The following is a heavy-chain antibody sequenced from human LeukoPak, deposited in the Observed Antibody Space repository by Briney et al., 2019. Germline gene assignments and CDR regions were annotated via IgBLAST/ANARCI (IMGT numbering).Heavy chain of an antibody. CDR3: ARHESIVATIKD. CDR1: NGSITNDY. J-gene: IGHJ4*02. D-gene: IGHD5-12*01. Sequence: TSDTLSLTCTVSNGSITNDYWSWIRQSPGKGLEWIAYIYYTGSTNYNPSLKSRVTISVDTPKNQFSLKMNSVTAADTAVYYCARHESIVATIKDWGQGTLVTVSS. CDR2: IYYTGST. V-gene: IGHV4-59*08.